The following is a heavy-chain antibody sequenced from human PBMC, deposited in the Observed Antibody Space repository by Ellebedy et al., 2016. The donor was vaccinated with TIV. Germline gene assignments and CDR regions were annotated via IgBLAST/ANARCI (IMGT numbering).Heavy chain of an antibody. CDR2: IGTAGDT. CDR1: GFTFSSYD. J-gene: IGHJ3*02. CDR3: ARGRGLYSSRPDAFDI. Sequence: GGSLRLXCAASGFTFSSYDMHWVRQATGKGLEWVSAIGTAGDTYYPGSVKGRFTISRENAKNSLYLQMNSLRAGDTAVYYCARGRGLYSSRPDAFDIWGQGTMVTVSS. D-gene: IGHD6-13*01. V-gene: IGHV3-13*01.